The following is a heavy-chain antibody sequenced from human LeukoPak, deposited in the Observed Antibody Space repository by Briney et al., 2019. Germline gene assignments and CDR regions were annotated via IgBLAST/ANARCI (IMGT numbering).Heavy chain of an antibody. D-gene: IGHD3-3*01. J-gene: IGHJ6*02. V-gene: IGHV4-31*03. CDR1: GGSISSGGYY. CDR2: IYYSGST. CDR3: ARKYYDFWSGYTDYGMDV. Sequence: NPSQTLSLTCTVSGGSISSGGYYWSWIRQHPGKGLEWIGYIYYSGSTYYNPSLKSRVTISVDTSKNQFSLKLSSVTAADTAVYYCARKYYDFWSGYTDYGMDVWGQGTTVTVSS.